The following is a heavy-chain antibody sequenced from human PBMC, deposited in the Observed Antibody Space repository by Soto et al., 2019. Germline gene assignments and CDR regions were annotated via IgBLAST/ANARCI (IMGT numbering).Heavy chain of an antibody. CDR2: IYYSGST. D-gene: IGHD6-19*01. CDR3: AGLPRKYSSGWYPTRLGYGMDV. J-gene: IGHJ6*02. CDR1: GGSISSSSYY. V-gene: IGHV4-39*01. Sequence: PSETLSLTCTVSGGSISSSSYYWGWIRQPPGKGLEGIGSIYYSGSTYYNPSLKSRVTISVDTSKNQFSLKLSPVTAADTAVYYCAGLPRKYSSGWYPTRLGYGMDVWGQGTTVTVSS.